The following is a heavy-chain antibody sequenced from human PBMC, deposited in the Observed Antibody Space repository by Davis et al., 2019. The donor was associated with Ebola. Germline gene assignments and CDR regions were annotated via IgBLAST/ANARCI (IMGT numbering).Heavy chain of an antibody. V-gene: IGHV1-69*06. CDR3: ARAKGPTDV. CDR1: GGTSSNYA. Sequence: SVKVSCKASGGTSSNYAISWVRQAPGQGLEWLGGIIPMFGTTNYAQKFRDRVTITADKSTTTVYMEVTSLRSEDTAVYYCARAKGPTDVWGQGTTVTVS. J-gene: IGHJ6*02. CDR2: IIPMFGTT.